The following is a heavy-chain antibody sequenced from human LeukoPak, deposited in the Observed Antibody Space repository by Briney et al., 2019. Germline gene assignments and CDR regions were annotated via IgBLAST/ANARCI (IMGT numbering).Heavy chain of an antibody. CDR2: ISSGGSTI. CDR1: GFTFRNYS. J-gene: IGHJ4*02. Sequence: GGSLRLSCAASGFTFRNYSVNWVRQAPGKGLEWVSYISSGGSTIHYADSVKGRFTISRDNAKNSLYLQMNRLRAEDTAVYYCARDRTYYDSSGYRNNFDYWGQGTLVTVSS. V-gene: IGHV3-48*04. CDR3: ARDRTYYDSSGYRNNFDY. D-gene: IGHD3-22*01.